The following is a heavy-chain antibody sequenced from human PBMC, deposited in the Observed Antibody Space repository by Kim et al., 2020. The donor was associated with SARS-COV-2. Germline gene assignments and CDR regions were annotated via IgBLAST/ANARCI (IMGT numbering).Heavy chain of an antibody. CDR2: IGTAGDT. Sequence: GGSLRLSCAASGFTFSSYDMHWVRQATGKGLEWVSAIGTAGDTYYPGSVKGRFTISRENAKNSLYLQMNSLRAGDTAVYYCARGLPPKAPWLLGSTYYYYGRDVWGQGTTVTVSS. J-gene: IGHJ6*02. CDR3: ARGLPPKAPWLLGSTYYYYGRDV. V-gene: IGHV3-13*01. D-gene: IGHD3-22*01. CDR1: GFTFSSYD.